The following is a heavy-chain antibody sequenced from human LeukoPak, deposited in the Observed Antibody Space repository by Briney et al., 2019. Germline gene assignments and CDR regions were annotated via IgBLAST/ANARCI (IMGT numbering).Heavy chain of an antibody. J-gene: IGHJ4*02. CDR3: ARRLVVPAAKFFDY. V-gene: IGHV3-23*01. D-gene: IGHD2-2*01. CDR2: ISGSGGST. CDR1: GFTFSSYA. Sequence: GGSLRLSCASSGFTFSSYAMGWVRQAPGKGLEWVSAISGSGGSTYYADSVKGRFTISRDNSKNTLYLQMNSLRAEDTAVYYCARRLVVPAAKFFDYWGQGTLVTVSS.